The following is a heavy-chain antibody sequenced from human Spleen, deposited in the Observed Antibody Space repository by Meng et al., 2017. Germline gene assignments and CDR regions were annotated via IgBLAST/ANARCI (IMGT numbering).Heavy chain of an antibody. CDR3: LRGSGGSV. V-gene: IGHV4-34*01. CDR2: IPHRGSS. CDR1: GGSFSGYY. D-gene: IGHD3-10*01. J-gene: IGHJ1*01. Sequence: QVQLQQWGAGLLKPSETLSLTCAVYGGSFSGYYWSWIRQPPGKGLEWIGEIPHRGSSAYNPSLKSRVSMPIDKSKNQFSLKLTSVTAADTAVYHCLRGSGGSVWGQGTLVTVSS.